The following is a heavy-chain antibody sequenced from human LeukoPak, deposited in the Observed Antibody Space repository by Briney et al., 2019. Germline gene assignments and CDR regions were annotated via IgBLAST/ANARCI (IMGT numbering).Heavy chain of an antibody. D-gene: IGHD2-2*01. CDR1: GYSFPTYG. Sequence: ASVKVSCKTSGYSFPTYGITWVRQSPGQGPEWMGLISSYNANTNYAQNFQGRVSMTTDTSTNTAYLELRGLRSNDTAVYFCASPAKGAYFYYYMDVWGKGTTVTVSS. V-gene: IGHV1-18*01. CDR3: ASPAKGAYFYYYMDV. J-gene: IGHJ6*03. CDR2: ISSYNANT.